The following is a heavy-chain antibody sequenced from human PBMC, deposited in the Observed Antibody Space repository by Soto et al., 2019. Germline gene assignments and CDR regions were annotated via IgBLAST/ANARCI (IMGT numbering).Heavy chain of an antibody. Sequence: PSETLSLTCTVSGGSISSGDYYWSWIRQPPGKGLEWIGYIYYSGSTYYNPSLKSRVTISVDTSKNQFSLKLSSVTAADTAVYYCARDRSAEGFGYYGMDVWGQGTTVTVSS. CDR2: IYYSGST. V-gene: IGHV4-30-4*01. CDR1: GGSISSGDYY. J-gene: IGHJ6*02. CDR3: ARDRSAEGFGYYGMDV. D-gene: IGHD3-3*01.